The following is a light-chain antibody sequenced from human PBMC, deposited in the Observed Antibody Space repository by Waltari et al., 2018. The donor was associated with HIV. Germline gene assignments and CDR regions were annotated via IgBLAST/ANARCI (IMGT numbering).Light chain of an antibody. CDR2: DVN. Sequence: QSALTHPASVSGSPGQSITIPGPGPTGYIGTYNLVSWYQQFPGKAPKLLIYDVNNRPSGVSNRFSGSKSGNTASLTISGLQAEDEADYYCCSYAGTLVFGGGTRLTVL. CDR1: TGYIGTYNL. J-gene: IGLJ3*02. V-gene: IGLV2-23*02. CDR3: CSYAGTLV.